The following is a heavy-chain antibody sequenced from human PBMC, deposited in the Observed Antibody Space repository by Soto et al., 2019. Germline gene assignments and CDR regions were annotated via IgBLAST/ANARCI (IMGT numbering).Heavy chain of an antibody. CDR1: GFTFSSYA. CDR2: ISGSGGTT. J-gene: IGHJ4*02. D-gene: IGHD3-22*01. Sequence: EVQLLESGGGLVQPGGSLRLSCVASGFTFSSYAMTWVRQSPEKGLEWVSVISGSGGTTYYAGSVKGRFTISRDNSKNTLYLQMNSLRVEDTAVYYCARLYGGNYSACDHWGQGTLVTISS. CDR3: ARLYGGNYSACDH. V-gene: IGHV3-23*01.